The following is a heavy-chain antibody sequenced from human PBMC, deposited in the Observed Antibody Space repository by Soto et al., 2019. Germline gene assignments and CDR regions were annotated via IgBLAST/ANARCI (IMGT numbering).Heavy chain of an antibody. Sequence: PSETLSLTCAVYGGSFSGYYWSWIRQPPGKGLEWIGEINHSGSTNYNPSLKSRVTISVDTSKNQFSLKLSSVTAADTAVYYCARGRIFPLRYCSGGSCYLDYWGQGTLVTVSS. D-gene: IGHD2-15*01. J-gene: IGHJ4*02. V-gene: IGHV4-34*01. CDR2: INHSGST. CDR3: ARGRIFPLRYCSGGSCYLDY. CDR1: GGSFSGYY.